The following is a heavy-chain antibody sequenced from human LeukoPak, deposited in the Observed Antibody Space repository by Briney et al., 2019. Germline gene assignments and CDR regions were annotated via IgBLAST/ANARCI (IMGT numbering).Heavy chain of an antibody. J-gene: IGHJ6*04. D-gene: IGHD3-10*02. CDR1: GFTVSSNY. V-gene: IGHV3-53*01. CDR3: AELGITMIGGV. CDR2: IYSGGST. Sequence: PGGSLRLSCVASGFTVSSNYMSWVRQAPGKGLEWVSVIYSGGSTYYPGSVKGRFTISRENAKNSLYLQMNSLRAEDTAVYYCAELGITMIGGVWGKGTTVTISS.